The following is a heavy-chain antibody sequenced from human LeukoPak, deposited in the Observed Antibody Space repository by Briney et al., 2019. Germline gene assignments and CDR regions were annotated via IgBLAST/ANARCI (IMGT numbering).Heavy chain of an antibody. V-gene: IGHV3-11*01. Sequence: PGGSLRLSCAASGFTFSDYYMSWIRQAPGKGLNWVSYISGSSGSTTYYADSVKGRFTISRDNANNSLYLQMNSLRAEDTAVYYCARVAYGDYRFDYWGQGTLVTVSS. D-gene: IGHD4-17*01. J-gene: IGHJ4*02. CDR1: GFTFSDYY. CDR2: ISGSSGSTT. CDR3: ARVAYGDYRFDY.